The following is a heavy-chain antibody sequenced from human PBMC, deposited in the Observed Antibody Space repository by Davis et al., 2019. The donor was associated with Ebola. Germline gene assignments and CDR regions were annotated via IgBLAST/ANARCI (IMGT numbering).Heavy chain of an antibody. D-gene: IGHD2-2*01. CDR1: GAAFSGYY. J-gene: IGHJ5*02. Sequence: PGGSLRPSCAVHGAAFSGYYWSWIRQLPGKGLEWIGDINHRGSTDYNASLKSRVTISVDTSKNQFSLNLISGTAPDTAVYYGARDVYCSSTNCHQGWFDPWGQGTLVTVSS. CDR2: INHRGST. V-gene: IGHV4-34*01. CDR3: ARDVYCSSTNCHQGWFDP.